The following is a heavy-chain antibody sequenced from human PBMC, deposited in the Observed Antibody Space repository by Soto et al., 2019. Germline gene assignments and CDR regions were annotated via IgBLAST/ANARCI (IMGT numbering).Heavy chain of an antibody. CDR1: GFTFTDNY. CDR3: ARDIRGAN. D-gene: IGHD3-10*01. V-gene: IGHV3-11*01. J-gene: IGHJ4*02. CDR2: INSGGSNI. Sequence: QVQLVESGGGLVKPGWSLRLSCTSSGFTFTDNYMTWIRQAPGKGLEWVSYINSGGSNIYYADSVRGRFTISRDNAKNSVYLQMSSLRAEDTAIYYCARDIRGANWGQGTLVIVSS.